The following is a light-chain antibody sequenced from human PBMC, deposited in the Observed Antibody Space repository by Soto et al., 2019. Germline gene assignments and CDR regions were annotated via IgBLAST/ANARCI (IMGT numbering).Light chain of an antibody. CDR3: QQSYSTPFT. CDR2: AAS. J-gene: IGKJ3*01. CDR1: QSISSY. V-gene: IGKV1-39*01. Sequence: DIQMIQSPSSLFASVGDRVTITCRASQSISSYLNWYQQKPGKAPKLLIYAASSLQSGVPSRFSGSGSGTDSTLTISSLQPEDFATYYCQQSYSTPFTFGPGTKVDIK.